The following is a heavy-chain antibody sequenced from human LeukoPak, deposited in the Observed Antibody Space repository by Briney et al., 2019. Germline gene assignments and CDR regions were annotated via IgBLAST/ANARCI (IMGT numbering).Heavy chain of an antibody. CDR2: IYYSGST. J-gene: IGHJ4*02. D-gene: IGHD7-27*01. Sequence: SETLSLTCTVSGSSISSSSYYWGWIRQPPGKGLEWNGSIYYSGSTYYNPSLKSRVTISVDTSKNQFSLKLSSVTAADTAVYYCARHGENLGYWGQGTLVTVSS. CDR1: GSSISSSSYY. V-gene: IGHV4-39*01. CDR3: ARHGENLGY.